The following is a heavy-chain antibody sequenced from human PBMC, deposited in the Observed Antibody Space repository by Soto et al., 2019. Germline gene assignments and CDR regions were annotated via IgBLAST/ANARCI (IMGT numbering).Heavy chain of an antibody. V-gene: IGHV4-38-2*02. J-gene: IGHJ4*01. CDR2: VYHNGIM. CDR3: AALWFGELAFNY. CDR1: GYSISSGYY. D-gene: IGHD3-10*01. Sequence: PSETLSLTCSVSGYSISSGYYWGWVRQAPGKGLEWLGSVYHNGIMFHNPSFQSRVTISVDTSKNQFPLNLRSVTAADTAVYYCAALWFGELAFNYWGHGILVTVS.